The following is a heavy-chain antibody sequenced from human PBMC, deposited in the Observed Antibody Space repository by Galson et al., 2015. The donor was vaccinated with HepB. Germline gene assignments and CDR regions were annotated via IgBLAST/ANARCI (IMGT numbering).Heavy chain of an antibody. CDR1: GFNFADYA. CDR3: VKEGPYYHGSGSYSGLHYYGMDV. D-gene: IGHD3-10*01. V-gene: IGHV3-9*01. CDR2: ISWNSGSL. J-gene: IGHJ6*02. Sequence: SLRLSCAASGFNFADYAMHWVRQGPGKGLEWVSSISWNSGSLAYAASVKGRFTISRDNAKNSLYLQMNSLRPADTAFYYCVKEGPYYHGSGSYSGLHYYGMDVWGQGTTVIVSS.